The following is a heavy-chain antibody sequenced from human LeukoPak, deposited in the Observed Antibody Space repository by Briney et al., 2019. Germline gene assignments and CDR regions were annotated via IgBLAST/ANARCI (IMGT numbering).Heavy chain of an antibody. Sequence: SETLSLTCTVSGVSVISGTSNWAWIRQPAGKGLEWIGRIYPSGSTDYNPSVKSRLSISIDTSKNQFSLNLTSVTAADTAVYYCARVSWKSGGYFDYWGLGIPVTVSS. V-gene: IGHV4-61*02. CDR2: IYPSGST. CDR3: ARVSWKSGGYFDY. D-gene: IGHD4-23*01. CDR1: GVSVISGTSN. J-gene: IGHJ4*02.